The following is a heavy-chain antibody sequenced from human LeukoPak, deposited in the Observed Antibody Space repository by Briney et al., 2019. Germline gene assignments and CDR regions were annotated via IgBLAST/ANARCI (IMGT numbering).Heavy chain of an antibody. V-gene: IGHV4-34*01. D-gene: IGHD3-9*01. Sequence: SETLSLTCAVYGGSFSGYYWSWIRQPPGKGLEWIGEINHSGSTNYNPSLKSRVTISVDTSKNQFSLKLNSVTAADTAVYYCARATGYDILTGYYMLDYWGQGTLVTVSS. CDR2: INHSGST. J-gene: IGHJ4*02. CDR1: GGSFSGYY. CDR3: ARATGYDILTGYYMLDY.